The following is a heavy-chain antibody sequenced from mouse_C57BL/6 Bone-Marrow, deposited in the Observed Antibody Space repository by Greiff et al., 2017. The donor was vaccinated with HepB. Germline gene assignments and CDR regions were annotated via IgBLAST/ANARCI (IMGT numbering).Heavy chain of an antibody. D-gene: IGHD2-2*01. CDR3: ARQGNATMVTTLDY. V-gene: IGHV5-12*01. CDR1: GFTFSDYY. J-gene: IGHJ2*01. Sequence: EVQLVESGGGLVQPGGSLKLSCAASGFTFSDYYMYWVRQTPEKRLEWVAYISNGGGSTYYPDTVKGRFTISRDNAKNTLYLQMSRLKSEDTAMYYCARQGNATMVTTLDYWGQGTTLTVSS. CDR2: ISNGGGST.